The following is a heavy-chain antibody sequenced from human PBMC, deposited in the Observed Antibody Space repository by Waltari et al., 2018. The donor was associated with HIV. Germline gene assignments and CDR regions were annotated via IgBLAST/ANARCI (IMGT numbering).Heavy chain of an antibody. CDR1: GGSFSGYY. CDR3: ARLSIAARRDYYYGMDV. D-gene: IGHD6-6*01. J-gene: IGHJ6*02. CDR2: INHSGST. Sequence: QVQLQQWGAGLLKPSETLSLTCAVYGGSFSGYYWSWIRQPPGKGLEWIGEINHSGSTNYNPSLKSRVTISVDTSKNQFSLKLSSVTAADTAVYYCARLSIAARRDYYYGMDVWGQGTTVTVSS. V-gene: IGHV4-34*01.